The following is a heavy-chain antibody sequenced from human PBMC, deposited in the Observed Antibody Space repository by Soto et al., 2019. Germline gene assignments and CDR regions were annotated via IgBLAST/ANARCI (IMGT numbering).Heavy chain of an antibody. CDR2: IYYSGST. D-gene: IGHD2-2*01. CDR1: GASVSSGSHY. CDR3: AREAPYCTSATCPKFYDMDV. V-gene: IGHV4-61*01. J-gene: IGHJ6*02. Sequence: QVQLQESGPGLVKPSETLSVTCSVSGASVSSGSHYWSWIRQSPGKGLEWIGFIYYSGSTNYNPSLKSRVTISVDTSKNQFSLKVSSVTAADTAVYFCAREAPYCTSATCPKFYDMDVWGQGTTVTVAS.